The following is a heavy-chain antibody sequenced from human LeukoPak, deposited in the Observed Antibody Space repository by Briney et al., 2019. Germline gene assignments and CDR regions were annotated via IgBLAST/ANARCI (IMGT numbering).Heavy chain of an antibody. Sequence: GGPLRLSCAASGFTFSSYSMNWVRQAPGKGLEWVSSISSSSSYIYYADSVKGRFTISRDNAKNSLYLQMNSLRAEDTAVYYCAREGVTAHPFDYWGQGTLVTVSS. CDR2: ISSSSSYI. D-gene: IGHD2-21*02. J-gene: IGHJ4*02. V-gene: IGHV3-21*01. CDR3: AREGVTAHPFDY. CDR1: GFTFSSYS.